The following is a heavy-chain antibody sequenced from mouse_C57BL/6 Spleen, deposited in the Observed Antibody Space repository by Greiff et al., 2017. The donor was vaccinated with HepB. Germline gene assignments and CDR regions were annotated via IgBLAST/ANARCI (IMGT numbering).Heavy chain of an antibody. V-gene: IGHV2-2*01. CDR3: ASPIYYDYPWFAY. CDR1: GFSLTSYG. J-gene: IGHJ3*01. D-gene: IGHD2-4*01. CDR2: IWSGGST. Sequence: QVQLKESGPGLVQPSQSLSITCTVSGFSLTSYGVHWVRQSPGKGLEWLGVIWSGGSTDYNAAFISRLSISKDNSKSQVFFKMNSLQADDTAIYYCASPIYYDYPWFAYWGQGTLVTVSA.